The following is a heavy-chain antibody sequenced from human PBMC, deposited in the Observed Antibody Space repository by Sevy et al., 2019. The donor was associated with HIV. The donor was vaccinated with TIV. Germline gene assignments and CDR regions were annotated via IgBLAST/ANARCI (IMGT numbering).Heavy chain of an antibody. CDR2: IGSNNSTI. V-gene: IGHV3-11*01. Sequence: GGSLRVSCAASGFTFSDYYMSWIRQAPGKGLEWVSSIGSNNSTIFYSDSMKGRFTISRDTTKNSLFLQMSSLRAEDTAVYYCARRYYDTSGYSPYWYFDLRGRGTLVTVSS. CDR1: GFTFSDYY. D-gene: IGHD3-22*01. J-gene: IGHJ2*01. CDR3: ARRYYDTSGYSPYWYFDL.